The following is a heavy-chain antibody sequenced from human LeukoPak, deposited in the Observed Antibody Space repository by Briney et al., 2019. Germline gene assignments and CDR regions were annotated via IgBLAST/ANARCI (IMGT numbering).Heavy chain of an antibody. CDR2: INSDGSIT. V-gene: IGHV3-74*03. CDR1: GFTFSTFW. CDR3: ARGRYYGMDV. Sequence: PGGSLRLSCAASGFTFSTFWMHWVRQAPGKGLVWVSGINSDGSITTYADSVKGRLTISRDNAENTLYLQMNSLRAEDTAVYYCARGRYYGMDVWGQGTTVTVSS. J-gene: IGHJ6*02.